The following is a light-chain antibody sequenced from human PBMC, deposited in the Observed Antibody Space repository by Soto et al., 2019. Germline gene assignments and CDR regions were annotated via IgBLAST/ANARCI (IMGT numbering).Light chain of an antibody. V-gene: IGKV1-5*03. J-gene: IGKJ4*01. CDR3: QQYFDTPT. Sequence: DIQMTQSPSTLSASVGDRVTITCRASQSISSWLAWYQQKPGKAPKLLIYKASSLESGVPSRFSGSGSGTEFTLTISSLQAEDVAVYYCQQYFDTPTFGGGTKVEVK. CDR2: KAS. CDR1: QSISSW.